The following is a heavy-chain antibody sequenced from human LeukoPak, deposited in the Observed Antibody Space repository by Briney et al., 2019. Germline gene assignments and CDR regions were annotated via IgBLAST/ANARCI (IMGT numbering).Heavy chain of an antibody. Sequence: PGGSLRLSCAASGFTFSSYAMSWVRQAPGKGLEWVSAISGSGGSTYYADSVKGRFTISRDNSKNTLYLQMNSLRAEDTAVYYCAKDGEDIVATTYWGHYYYYMDVWGKGTTVTVSS. D-gene: IGHD5-12*01. V-gene: IGHV3-23*01. CDR1: GFTFSSYA. J-gene: IGHJ6*03. CDR3: AKDGEDIVATTYWGHYYYYMDV. CDR2: ISGSGGST.